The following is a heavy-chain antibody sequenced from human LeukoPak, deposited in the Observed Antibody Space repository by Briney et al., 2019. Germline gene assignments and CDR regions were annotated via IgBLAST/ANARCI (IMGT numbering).Heavy chain of an antibody. Sequence: SETLSLTCAVYGGSFSGYYWSWIRQPPGKGLEWIGEVTRYGSANYNPSLKSRVTISHTSNNQFSLKLKSVTAADTAVYYCARVGESYYGGRIFDYWSPGTLVTVS. CDR2: VTRYGSA. CDR1: GGSFSGYY. V-gene: IGHV4-34*01. CDR3: ARVGESYYGGRIFDY. D-gene: IGHD3-10*01. J-gene: IGHJ4*01.